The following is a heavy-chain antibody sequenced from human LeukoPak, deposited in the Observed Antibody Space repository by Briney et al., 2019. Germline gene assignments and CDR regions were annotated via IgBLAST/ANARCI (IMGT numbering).Heavy chain of an antibody. CDR1: GFTLRNYW. V-gene: IGHV3-74*01. CDR2: SKYDGSTT. CDR3: AKSDWFDP. Sequence: PGGSLRLSCATSGFTLRNYWMSWLRQAPGKGLVWVARSKYDGSTTFYAESVKGRFTISRDNARNTLYLQMNSQRVDDTAVYYCAKSDWFDPWGRGTLVTVSS. J-gene: IGHJ5*02.